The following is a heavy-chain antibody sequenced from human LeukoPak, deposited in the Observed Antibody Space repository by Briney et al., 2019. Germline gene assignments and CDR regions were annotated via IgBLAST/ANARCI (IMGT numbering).Heavy chain of an antibody. J-gene: IGHJ6*03. Sequence: SGTLSLTCAVSGGSISSNNWWSWVRQPPGKGLEWIGEIYHSGSTNYNPSLKSRVTISVDKSKNQFSLKLSSVTAADTAVYYCARSGIVGAKSYYYYMDVWGKGTTVTVSS. CDR2: IYHSGST. CDR1: GGSISSNNW. V-gene: IGHV4-4*02. D-gene: IGHD1-26*01. CDR3: ARSGIVGAKSYYYYMDV.